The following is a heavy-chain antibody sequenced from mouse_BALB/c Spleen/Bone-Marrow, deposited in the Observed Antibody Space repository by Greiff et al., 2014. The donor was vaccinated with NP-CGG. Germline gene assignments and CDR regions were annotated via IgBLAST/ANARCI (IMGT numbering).Heavy chain of an antibody. J-gene: IGHJ2*01. V-gene: IGHV5-6-3*01. D-gene: IGHD1-1*01. CDR1: GFTFRSYG. CDR2: INSHDGNT. CDR3: ARDNYGSRFDY. Sequence: VQLKEAGGGLVEPGGSLKISCAASGFTFRSYGVSRGCQTPGKRVGVVATINSHDGNTYYPDSVKGRFTISRDNAKNTLYLQMSSLKSEDSAMYYCARDNYGSRFDYWGQGTTLTVSS.